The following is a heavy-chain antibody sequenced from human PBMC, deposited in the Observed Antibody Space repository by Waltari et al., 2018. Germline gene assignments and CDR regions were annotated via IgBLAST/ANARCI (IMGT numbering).Heavy chain of an antibody. CDR1: GFTFSSYW. CDR3: ARGTNDRPGVDY. CDR2: IKEDGSEG. D-gene: IGHD6-6*01. V-gene: IGHV3-7*04. J-gene: IGHJ4*02. Sequence: EVQLVESGGGLVQPGESLRLSCAASGFTFSSYWMTWLRQAPGKGLEWVAKIKEDGSEGNYVDSVKGRFTISRDNAMNSLYLQMSSLRVEDTAIYLCARGTNDRPGVDYWGQGALVTVSS.